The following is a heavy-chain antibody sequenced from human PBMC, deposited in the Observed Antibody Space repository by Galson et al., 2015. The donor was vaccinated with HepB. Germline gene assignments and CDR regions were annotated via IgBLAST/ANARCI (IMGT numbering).Heavy chain of an antibody. CDR2: INPSGGST. J-gene: IGHJ6*03. CDR1: GYKFTSYY. CDR3: ARGGDDFWSGYYWPKDSTNYYYMDV. Sequence: SVKVSCKASGYKFTSYYMHWVRQAPGQGLEWMGIINPSGGSTDYAQKFRGRLTMTRDTSTSTVFMELSSLRSEDTAVYHCARGGDDFWSGYYWPKDSTNYYYMDVWGKGTTVTVSS. V-gene: IGHV1-46*01. D-gene: IGHD3-3*01.